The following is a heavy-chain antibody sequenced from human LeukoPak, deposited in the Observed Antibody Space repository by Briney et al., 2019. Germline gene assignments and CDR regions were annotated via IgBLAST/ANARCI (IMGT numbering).Heavy chain of an antibody. Sequence: GASVKVSCKASGGTFSSYAISWVRQAPGQGLEWMGGIIPIFGTANYAQKFQGRVTITADESTSTAYMELSSLRSEDTAVYYCASHYYDFWSGHPTPRYNWFDPWGQGTLVTVSS. V-gene: IGHV1-69*13. CDR3: ASHYYDFWSGHPTPRYNWFDP. CDR1: GGTFSSYA. D-gene: IGHD3-3*01. J-gene: IGHJ5*02. CDR2: IIPIFGTA.